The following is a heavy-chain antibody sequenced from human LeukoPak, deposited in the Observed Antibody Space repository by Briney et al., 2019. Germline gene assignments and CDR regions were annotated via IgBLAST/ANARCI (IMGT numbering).Heavy chain of an antibody. J-gene: IGHJ3*02. CDR2: IDYSGST. Sequence: SETLSLTCTVSGGTISSYYWSWIRQPPGKGLEWIAHIDYSGSTNYNPSLKSRVTISVDASRNQFSLNLSSVTAADTAVYYCARDRRRELLHAFDIWGQGTMVTVSS. D-gene: IGHD1-26*01. V-gene: IGHV4-59*01. CDR3: ARDRRRELLHAFDI. CDR1: GGTISSYY.